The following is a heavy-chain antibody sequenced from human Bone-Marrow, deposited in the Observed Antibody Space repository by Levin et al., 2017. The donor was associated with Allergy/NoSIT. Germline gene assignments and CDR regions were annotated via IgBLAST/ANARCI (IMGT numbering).Heavy chain of an antibody. D-gene: IGHD3-10*01. CDR2: ISAYNGNT. CDR3: ARVVSGGSGSQPPPYLYYYDYGMDG. V-gene: IGHV1-18*01. Sequence: GESLKISCKASGYTFTSYGISWVRQAPGQGLEWMGWISAYNGNTNYAQKLQGRVTMTTDTSTSTAYMELRSLRSDDTAVYYCARVVSGGSGSQPPPYLYYYDYGMDGWGQGTTVTVSS. J-gene: IGHJ6*02. CDR1: GYTFTSYG.